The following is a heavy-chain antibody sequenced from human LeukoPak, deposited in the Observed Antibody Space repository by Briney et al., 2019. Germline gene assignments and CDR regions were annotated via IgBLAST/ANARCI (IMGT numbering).Heavy chain of an antibody. CDR3: ARGGYYGSGSYYNV. Sequence: GGSLRLSCAASGFTFSSYSMNWVRQAPGKGLEWVSYISSSSSTIYYADSVKGRFTISRDNAKNSLYLQMNSLRAEDTAVYYCARGGYYGSGSYYNVWGQGTLVTVSS. CDR1: GFTFSSYS. CDR2: ISSSSSTI. D-gene: IGHD3-10*01. J-gene: IGHJ4*02. V-gene: IGHV3-48*01.